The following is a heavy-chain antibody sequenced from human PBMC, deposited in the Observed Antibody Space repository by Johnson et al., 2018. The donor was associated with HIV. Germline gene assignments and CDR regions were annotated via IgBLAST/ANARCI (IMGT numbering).Heavy chain of an antibody. CDR1: GFTFSSYS. CDR3: AREMVAAKDAFDI. V-gene: IGHV3-30-3*01. Sequence: QVQLVESGGGVVQPGTSLRLSCAASGFTFSSYSMHWVRQAPGKGLEWVAVISYDGDNKYYPDSVKGRFTISRDNFKNTLYLQMDSLRAEDTAVYFCAREMVAAKDAFDIWGQGTMVTVSS. J-gene: IGHJ3*02. CDR2: ISYDGDNK. D-gene: IGHD2-15*01.